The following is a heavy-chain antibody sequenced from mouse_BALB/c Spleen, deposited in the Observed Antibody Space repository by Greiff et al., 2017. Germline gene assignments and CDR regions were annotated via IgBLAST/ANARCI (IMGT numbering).Heavy chain of an antibody. CDR3: ARALYDGFAY. CDR1: GFTFSSYA. Sequence: EVQLVESGGGLVKPGGSLKLSCAASGFTFSSYAMSWVRQTPEKRLEWVASISSGGSTYYPDSVKGRFTISRDNARNILYLQMSSLRSEDTAMYYCARALYDGFAYWGQGTLVTVSA. J-gene: IGHJ3*01. D-gene: IGHD2-14*01. CDR2: ISSGGST. V-gene: IGHV5-6-5*01.